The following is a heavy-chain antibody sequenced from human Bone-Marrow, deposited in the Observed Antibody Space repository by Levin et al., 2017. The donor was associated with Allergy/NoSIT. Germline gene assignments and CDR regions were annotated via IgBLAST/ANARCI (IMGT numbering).Heavy chain of an antibody. J-gene: IGHJ6*02. V-gene: IGHV4-30-4*01. Sequence: RSSETLSLTCSVSGGSIDSVDYYWSWVRQAPGKGLDWIGHIYYSGDTYFNPSLRSRGTMSVDTSKNQFSLKLSSVSVADTAVYFCARVGYGYSNYYGMDVWGQGTTVTVSS. CDR2: IYYSGDT. CDR3: ARVGYGYSNYYGMDV. CDR1: GGSIDSVDYY. D-gene: IGHD5-18*01.